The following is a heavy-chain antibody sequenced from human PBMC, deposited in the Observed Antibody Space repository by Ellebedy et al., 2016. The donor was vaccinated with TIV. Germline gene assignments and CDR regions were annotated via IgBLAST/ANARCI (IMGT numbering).Heavy chain of an antibody. J-gene: IGHJ4*02. D-gene: IGHD2-21*01. V-gene: IGHV1-2*04. CDR3: ARVWREEDY. Sequence: ASVKVSCXASGYTFTGYYMHWLRQAPGQGLEWMGWINPNSGGTNYAQKFQGWVTMTRDTSTSTVYMELSSLRSEDTAVYYCARVWREEDYWGQGTLVTVSS. CDR1: GYTFTGYY. CDR2: INPNSGGT.